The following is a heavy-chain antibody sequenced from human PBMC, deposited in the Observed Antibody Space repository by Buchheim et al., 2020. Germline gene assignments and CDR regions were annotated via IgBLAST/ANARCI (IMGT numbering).Heavy chain of an antibody. CDR1: GFTFSSYS. Sequence: EVQLVESGGGLVQPGGSLRLSCAASGFTFSSYSMNWVRQAPGKGLEWVSYISSSSSTIYYADSVKGRFTISRDNAKNSLYLQMNSLRDEDTAVYYCARDNVLYDSSGYSLALDYWGQGTL. D-gene: IGHD3-22*01. V-gene: IGHV3-48*02. CDR2: ISSSSSTI. J-gene: IGHJ4*02. CDR3: ARDNVLYDSSGYSLALDY.